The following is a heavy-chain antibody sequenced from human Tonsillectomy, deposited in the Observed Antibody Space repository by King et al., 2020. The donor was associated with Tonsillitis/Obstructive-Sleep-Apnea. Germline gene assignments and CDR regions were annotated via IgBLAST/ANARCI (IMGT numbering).Heavy chain of an antibody. CDR3: ARMSDITIFGVVTIGDYYYYYMDV. CDR1: GGTFSSYA. J-gene: IGHJ6*03. Sequence: QLVQSGAEVKKPGSSVKVSCKASGGTFSSYAISWVRQAPGQGLEWMGGVIPIFGTANYAQKFQGRVTITADEYTNTAYMELSSLRSEDTAGYYCARMSDITIFGVVTIGDYYYYYMDVWGKGTTVTVSS. D-gene: IGHD3-3*01. V-gene: IGHV1-69*01. CDR2: VIPIFGTA.